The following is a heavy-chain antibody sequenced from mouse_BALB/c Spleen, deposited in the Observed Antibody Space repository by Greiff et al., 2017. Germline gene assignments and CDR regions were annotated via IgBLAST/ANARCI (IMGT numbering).Heavy chain of an antibody. Sequence: EVKLMESGGGLVKPGGSLKLSCAASGFTFSDYYMYWVRQTPEKRLEWVATISDGGSYTYYPDSVKGRFTISRDNAKNNLYLQMSSLKSEDTAMYYCARDHYYGSSYGAMDYWGQGTSVTVSS. D-gene: IGHD1-1*01. V-gene: IGHV5-4*02. J-gene: IGHJ4*01. CDR1: GFTFSDYY. CDR2: ISDGGSYT. CDR3: ARDHYYGSSYGAMDY.